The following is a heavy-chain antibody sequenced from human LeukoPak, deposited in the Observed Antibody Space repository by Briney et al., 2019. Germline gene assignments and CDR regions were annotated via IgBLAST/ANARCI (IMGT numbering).Heavy chain of an antibody. CDR3: AREKIVGATMANIDAFDI. Sequence: SETLSLTCTVSGASITIGAESYHWGWIRQPPGKGLEWIGTIYYTGISYYNPSLESRVTSSLDTSKNQFSLTLNSVTAADTAVYYCAREKIVGATMANIDAFDIWGQGTMVTVSS. D-gene: IGHD1-26*01. CDR2: IYYTGIS. J-gene: IGHJ3*02. CDR1: GASITIGAESYH. V-gene: IGHV4-39*07.